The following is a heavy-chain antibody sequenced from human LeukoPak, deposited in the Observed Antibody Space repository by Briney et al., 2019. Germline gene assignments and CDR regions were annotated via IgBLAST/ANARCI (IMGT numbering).Heavy chain of an antibody. D-gene: IGHD3-10*01. J-gene: IGHJ5*02. CDR3: ARDRWSTMVRGVTWFDP. CDR1: GGSFSGYY. Sequence: PSETLSLTCAVYGGSFSGYYWSWIRQPPGKGLEWIGEINHSGSTNYNPSLKSRVTISVDTSKNQFSLKLSSVTAADTAVYYCARDRWSTMVRGVTWFDPWGQGTLVTVSS. CDR2: INHSGST. V-gene: IGHV4-34*01.